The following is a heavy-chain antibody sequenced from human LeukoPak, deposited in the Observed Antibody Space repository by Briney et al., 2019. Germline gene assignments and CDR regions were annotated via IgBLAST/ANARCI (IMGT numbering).Heavy chain of an antibody. CDR2: ISTKNGKS. V-gene: IGHV7-4-1*02. J-gene: IGHJ4*01. Sequence: GASVKVSCKASGYTFTSYYMHWVRQAPGQGLEWIGRISTKNGKSIYVQDFTRRFVFSLDTSLTTTFLQISGLKAEDSAIYFCGRAESAMVDNWGQGTLVTVSA. CDR3: GRAESAMVDN. D-gene: IGHD5-18*01. CDR1: GYTFTSYY.